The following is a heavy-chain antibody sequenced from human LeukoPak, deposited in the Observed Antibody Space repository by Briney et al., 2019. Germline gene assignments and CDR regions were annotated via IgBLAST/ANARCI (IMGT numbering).Heavy chain of an antibody. V-gene: IGHV6-1*01. CDR2: TYYRSKWSN. D-gene: IGHD4-11*01. J-gene: IGHJ5*02. CDR3: ARDRDSDYEWGPFDP. CDR1: GDSVSSNSAS. Sequence: SQTLSLTCAISGDSVSSNSASWNWLRQSPSRGLEWLGRTYYRSKWSNDYAPSVKSRITIRPDTSRNQFSLQLNSVTPGDTAVYYCARDRDSDYEWGPFDPWGQGTLVTVSS.